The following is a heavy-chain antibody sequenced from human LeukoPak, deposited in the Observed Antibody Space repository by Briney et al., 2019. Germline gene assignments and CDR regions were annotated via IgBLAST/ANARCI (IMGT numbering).Heavy chain of an antibody. Sequence: SETLSLTCAVYGGSFSGYFWSWIRQPPGKGLEWIGEINHSGSTNYNPSLKSRVTISVDTSRSQLSLKLSSVTAADTAVYYYKIYAYGGDAFDIWGQGTMVTVSS. J-gene: IGHJ3*02. D-gene: IGHD3-10*01. CDR1: GGSFSGYF. V-gene: IGHV4-34*01. CDR2: INHSGST. CDR3: KIYAYGGDAFDI.